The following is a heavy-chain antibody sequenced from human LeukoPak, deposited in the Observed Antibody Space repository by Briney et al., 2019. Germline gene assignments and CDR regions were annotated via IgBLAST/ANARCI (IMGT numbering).Heavy chain of an antibody. V-gene: IGHV1-58*02. CDR2: IVVGSGNT. CDR3: AADLGAAMVYY. J-gene: IGHJ4*02. CDR1: GFTFTSSA. Sequence: ASVKVSCKASGFTFTSSAMQWVRQARGQRLEWIGWIVVGSGNTNYAQKFQERVTITRDMSTSTAYIELSSLRSEDTAVYYCAADLGAAMVYYWGQGTLVTVSS. D-gene: IGHD5-18*01.